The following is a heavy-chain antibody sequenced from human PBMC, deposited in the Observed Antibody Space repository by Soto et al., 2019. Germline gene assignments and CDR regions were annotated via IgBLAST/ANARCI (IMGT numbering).Heavy chain of an antibody. J-gene: IGHJ6*02. Sequence: GGSLRLSCAASGFAFSSYSMNWVRQAPGKGLEWVSSISSSSSYIYYADSVKGRFTISRDNAKNSLYLQMNSLRAEDTAVYYCARDDLANYLYGMDVWGQGTTVTVSS. CDR3: ARDDLANYLYGMDV. D-gene: IGHD1-26*01. V-gene: IGHV3-21*01. CDR2: ISSSSSYI. CDR1: GFAFSSYS.